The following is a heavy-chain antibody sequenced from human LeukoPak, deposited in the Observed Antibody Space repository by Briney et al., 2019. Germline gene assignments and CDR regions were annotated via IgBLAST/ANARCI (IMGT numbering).Heavy chain of an antibody. V-gene: IGHV4-59*01. CDR1: GGSISSYY. Sequence: SETLSLTCTVSGGSISSYYWSWIRQPPGKGLEWIGYIYDSGSTNYNPSLKSRVTISVDTSKNQFSLKLSSVTAADTAVYYCARAGDYVGIDYWGQGTLVTVSS. D-gene: IGHD4-17*01. J-gene: IGHJ4*02. CDR2: IYDSGST. CDR3: ARAGDYVGIDY.